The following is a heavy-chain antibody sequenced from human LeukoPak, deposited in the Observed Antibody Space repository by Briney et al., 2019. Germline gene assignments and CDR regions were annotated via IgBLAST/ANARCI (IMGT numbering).Heavy chain of an antibody. J-gene: IGHJ4*02. Sequence: TSVKVSCKASGFTFTSSAVQWVRQARGQRLEWIGWIVVGSGNTNYAQKFQERVTITRDMSTSTAYMELSSLRSEDTAVYYCARSVGYDYGDYWGQGTLVTVSS. CDR2: IVVGSGNT. CDR3: ARSVGYDYGDY. D-gene: IGHD5-12*01. V-gene: IGHV1-58*01. CDR1: GFTFTSSA.